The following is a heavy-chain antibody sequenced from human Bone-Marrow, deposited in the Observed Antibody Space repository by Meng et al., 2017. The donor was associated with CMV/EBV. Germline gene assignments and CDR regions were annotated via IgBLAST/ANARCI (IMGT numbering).Heavy chain of an antibody. CDR1: GFTFSSYW. CDR3: AKDLSSPWEIVVVPAAIDY. D-gene: IGHD2-2*01. Sequence: GGSLRLSCAASGFTFSSYWMHWVRQAPGKGLVWVSRINSGGRSTTYADSVKGRFTISRDNAKNTLYLQMNSLRAEDTAVYYCAKDLSSPWEIVVVPAAIDYWGQGTLVTVSS. J-gene: IGHJ4*02. CDR2: INSGGRST. V-gene: IGHV3-74*01.